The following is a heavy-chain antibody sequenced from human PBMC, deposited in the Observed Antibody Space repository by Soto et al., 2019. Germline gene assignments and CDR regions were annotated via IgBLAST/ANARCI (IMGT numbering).Heavy chain of an antibody. CDR1: GYSFTTYG. V-gene: IGHV1-18*01. CDR2: ISAYNGNT. J-gene: IGHJ6*02. CDR3: ATEGPAPYYYYGRDV. Sequence: QVQLVQSGGEVKKPGASVKVSCKTSGYSFTTYGISWVRQAPGQGLEWMGWISAYNGNTNYAQKLQGRVTMTTDTSTRTGYLEPRSMASDDTAVYYCATEGPAPYYYYGRDVWGQGRTVTVSS.